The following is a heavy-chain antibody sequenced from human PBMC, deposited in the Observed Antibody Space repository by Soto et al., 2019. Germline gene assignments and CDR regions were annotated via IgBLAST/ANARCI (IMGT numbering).Heavy chain of an antibody. CDR3: ARHPTITMLPFDI. CDR2: SYYSSST. CDR1: GGSISSGGYY. Sequence: SETLSLTCTVSGGSISSGGYYWSWIRQPPRTALEWLGYSYYSSSTYYNPSLKSPVTISVDTSKNQFSLKLSSLTAADTAVYYCARHPTITMLPFDIWGQGTMVTVSS. V-gene: IGHV4-31*01. D-gene: IGHD3-10*01. J-gene: IGHJ3*02.